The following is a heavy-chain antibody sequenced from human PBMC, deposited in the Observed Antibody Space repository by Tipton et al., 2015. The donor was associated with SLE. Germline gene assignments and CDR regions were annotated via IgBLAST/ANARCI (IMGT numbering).Heavy chain of an antibody. CDR3: AREKAWYSSSWYYFDY. V-gene: IGHV4-34*01. CDR2: INHSGST. CDR1: GGSFSGYY. J-gene: IGHJ4*02. Sequence: TLSLTCAVYGGSFSGYYWSWIRQPPGKGLEWIGEINHSGSTNYNPSLKSRVTISVDTSKNQFSLKLSSVTAADTAVYYCAREKAWYSSSWYYFDYWGQGTLVTVSS. D-gene: IGHD6-13*01.